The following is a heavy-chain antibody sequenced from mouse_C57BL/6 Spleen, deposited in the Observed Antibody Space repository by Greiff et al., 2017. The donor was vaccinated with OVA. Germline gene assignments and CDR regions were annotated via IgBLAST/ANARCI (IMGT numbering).Heavy chain of an antibody. Sequence: VQLQQSGAELVKPGASVKLSCKASGYTFTSYWMQWVKQRPGQGLEWIGEIDPSDSYTNYNQKFKGKATLTVDTSSSTAYMQLSSLTSEDSAVYYCARGDGSSPYWYFDVWGTGTTVTVSS. CDR1: GYTFTSYW. CDR3: ARGDGSSPYWYFDV. CDR2: IDPSDSYT. D-gene: IGHD1-1*01. J-gene: IGHJ1*03. V-gene: IGHV1-50*01.